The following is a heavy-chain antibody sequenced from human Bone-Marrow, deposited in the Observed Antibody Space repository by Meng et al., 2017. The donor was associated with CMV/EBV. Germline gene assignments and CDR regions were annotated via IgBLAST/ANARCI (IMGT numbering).Heavy chain of an antibody. D-gene: IGHD3-3*01. CDR3: ARESYDFWSGYSDSGTNWFDP. Sequence: GESLKISCTASGFTFGDSAMHWVRQAPGKGLEYVSAISSNGGSTYYADSVKGRFTISRDNSKNTLYLQMGSLRAEDMAVYYCARESYDFWSGYSDSGTNWFDPWGQGTRVTVSS. CDR1: GFTFGDSA. J-gene: IGHJ5*02. CDR2: ISSNGGST. V-gene: IGHV3-64*02.